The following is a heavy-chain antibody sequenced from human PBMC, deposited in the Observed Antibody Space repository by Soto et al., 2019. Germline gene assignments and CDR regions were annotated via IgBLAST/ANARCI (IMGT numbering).Heavy chain of an antibody. J-gene: IGHJ4*02. CDR2: ISSSSSYI. V-gene: IGHV3-21*01. CDR3: ARDRISGTVGGHFDY. CDR1: GFTFSSYS. Sequence: GGSLRLSCAASGFTFSSYSMNWVRQAPGKGLEWVSSISSSSSYIYYADSVKGRFTISRDNAKNSLYLQMNSLRAEDTAVYYCARDRISGTVGGHFDYWGQGTLVTVSS. D-gene: IGHD4-17*01.